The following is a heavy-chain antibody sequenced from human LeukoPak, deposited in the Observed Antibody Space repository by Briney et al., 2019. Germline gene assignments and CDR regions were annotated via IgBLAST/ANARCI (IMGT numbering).Heavy chain of an antibody. V-gene: IGHV3-30*02. Sequence: PGGSLRLSCAASGFTFSTYDMHWVRQAPGKGQEWVSLIQYDGSTKYYADSVKGRFTISRDNSMNTLYLQMNSLRPEDTAVYYCAKAASPDYWGQGTLVTVSS. CDR3: AKAASPDY. D-gene: IGHD2-15*01. CDR2: IQYDGSTK. J-gene: IGHJ4*02. CDR1: GFTFSTYD.